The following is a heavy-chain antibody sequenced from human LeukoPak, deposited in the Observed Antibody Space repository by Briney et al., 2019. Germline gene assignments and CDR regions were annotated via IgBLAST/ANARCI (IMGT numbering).Heavy chain of an antibody. CDR1: GFTFSSYW. CDR2: IKQDGSEK. J-gene: IGHJ6*02. D-gene: IGHD3-22*01. V-gene: IGHV3-7*01. CDR3: ARDVGGSSGYFLGSYYYYGMDV. Sequence: GGSLRLSCAASGFTFSSYWMSWVRQAPGKGLEWVANIKQDGSEKYYVDSVKGRFTISSDNAKNSLYLQMNSLRAEDTAVYYCARDVGGSSGYFLGSYYYYGMDVWGQGTTVTVSS.